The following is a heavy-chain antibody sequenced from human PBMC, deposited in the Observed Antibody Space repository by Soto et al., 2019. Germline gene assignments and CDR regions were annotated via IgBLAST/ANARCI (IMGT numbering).Heavy chain of an antibody. CDR3: FGGLYFGDY. V-gene: IGHV3-30*03. CDR2: ISYDGSNK. CDR1: GFTFNNYG. J-gene: IGHJ4*02. D-gene: IGHD2-15*01. Sequence: QVQLVESGGGVVQPGRSLRLSCGASGFTFNNYGMQWVRQAPGKGLEWVALISYDGSNKYYADSVKGRFTISRDNSKNTLYHQMNSLRTEDTAVSYCFGGLYFGDYWGQGTPVTVPS.